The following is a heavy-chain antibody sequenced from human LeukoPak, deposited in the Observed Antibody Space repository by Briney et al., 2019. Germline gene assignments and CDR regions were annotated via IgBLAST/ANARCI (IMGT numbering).Heavy chain of an antibody. D-gene: IGHD3-9*01. CDR3: ARHFTGYYIREYFHH. J-gene: IGHJ1*01. CDR2: IYYSGST. V-gene: IGHV4-59*08. CDR1: GGSISSYY. Sequence: PSETLSLACTVSGGSISSYYWSWIRQPPGKGLEWIGYIYYSGSTNYNPSLKSRVTISVDTSKNQFSLKLKSVTAADTAVYYCARHFTGYYIREYFHHWGQGTLVTVSS.